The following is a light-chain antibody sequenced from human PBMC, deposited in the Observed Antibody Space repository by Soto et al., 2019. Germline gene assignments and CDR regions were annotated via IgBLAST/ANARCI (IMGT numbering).Light chain of an antibody. J-gene: IGLJ2*01. CDR1: SSDVGGYNY. CDR2: DVS. CDR3: CSYAGSYTHVV. Sequence: QSVLTQPRSVSGSPGQSVTISCTGTSSDVGGYNYVSWYQQHPGKAPKLVIYDVSKRPSGVPDRFSGSKSGNTASLTISGLQAEDEADYYCCSYAGSYTHVVFGGGTQLTVL. V-gene: IGLV2-11*01.